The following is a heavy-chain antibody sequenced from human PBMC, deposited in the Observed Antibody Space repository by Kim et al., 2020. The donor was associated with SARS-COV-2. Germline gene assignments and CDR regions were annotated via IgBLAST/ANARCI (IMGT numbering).Heavy chain of an antibody. V-gene: IGHV3-33*01. Sequence: GGSLRLSCAASGFTFSSYGMNWVRQAPGKGLEWVAVIWYDGSNKYYADSVKGRFTISRDNSKNTLYLQMNSLRAEDTAVYYCARPHYDFWSGSLDYWGQGPLVTVSS. D-gene: IGHD3-3*01. J-gene: IGHJ4*02. CDR1: GFTFSSYG. CDR2: IWYDGSNK. CDR3: ARPHYDFWSGSLDY.